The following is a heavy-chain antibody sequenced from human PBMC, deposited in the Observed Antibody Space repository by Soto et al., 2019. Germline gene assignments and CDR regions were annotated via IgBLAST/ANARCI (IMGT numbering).Heavy chain of an antibody. CDR2: ITYTGVST. J-gene: IGHJ4*02. Sequence: GGSLRLSCAASEFSFDNYAMSWVRQAPGKGLEWVSSITYTGVSTYYADSVKGRFTISRDNSKDTLYLQMNSLRAEDTAVYYCSKDRGYYSSSWPEYWGQGTLVTVSS. D-gene: IGHD6-13*01. CDR3: SKDRGYYSSSWPEY. V-gene: IGHV3-23*01. CDR1: EFSFDNYA.